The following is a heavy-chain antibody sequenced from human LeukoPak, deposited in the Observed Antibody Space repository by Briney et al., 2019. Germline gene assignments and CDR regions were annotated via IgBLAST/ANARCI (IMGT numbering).Heavy chain of an antibody. CDR3: AKAGTDGLTHNNYYMDV. Sequence: PGGSLRLSCAASGFTFGNFAMRWVRQVPGKGLEWVSANNSDGDGTYYADSVKGRFIITRDNSENTVYLQMSNLRAEDTALYFCAKAGTDGLTHNNYYMDVWGKGTTVTVSS. J-gene: IGHJ6*03. CDR2: NNSDGDGT. V-gene: IGHV3-23*01. CDR1: GFTFGNFA. D-gene: IGHD5-24*01.